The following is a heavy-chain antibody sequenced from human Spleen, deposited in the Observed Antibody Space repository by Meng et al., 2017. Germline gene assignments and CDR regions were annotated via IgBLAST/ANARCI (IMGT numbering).Heavy chain of an antibody. CDR1: GGSISSSSYY. V-gene: IGHV4-39*07. CDR2: IYHSGST. CDR3: VREIKQWLATSYFYGMDV. J-gene: IGHJ6*02. D-gene: IGHD6-19*01. Sequence: SETLSLTCTVSGGSISSSSYYWGWIRQSPGNGLDWIGNIYHSGSTHYNPSLECRVIISVDTSQNQFSLFLSSVTAADTAVYYCVREIKQWLATSYFYGMDVWGQGTMVTVSS.